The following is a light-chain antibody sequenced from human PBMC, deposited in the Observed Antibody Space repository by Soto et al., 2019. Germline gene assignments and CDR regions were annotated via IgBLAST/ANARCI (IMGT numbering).Light chain of an antibody. Sequence: DIQMTQSPSTLSASVGDRVTITCRASQSISSWLAWYQQKPGKAPKVLIYDASSLEGGVPSRFSGSGSGTEFTLTISSLQPDDFATYYCQQYNIYLTFGQGTKVDI. CDR2: DAS. CDR1: QSISSW. J-gene: IGKJ1*01. CDR3: QQYNIYLT. V-gene: IGKV1-5*01.